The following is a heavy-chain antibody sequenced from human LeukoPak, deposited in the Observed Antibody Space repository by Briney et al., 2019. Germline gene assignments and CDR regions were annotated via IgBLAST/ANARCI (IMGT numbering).Heavy chain of an antibody. D-gene: IGHD6-13*01. V-gene: IGHV3-9*01. CDR2: ISWNSGSI. CDR1: GFTFDDYA. Sequence: GGSLRLSCAASGFTFDDYAMHWVRQAPGKGLEWVSGISWNSGSIGYADSVKGRFTISRDNAKNSLYLQMNSLRAEDTALYYCASLPSSWNRDAFDIWGQGTMVTVSS. J-gene: IGHJ3*02. CDR3: ASLPSSWNRDAFDI.